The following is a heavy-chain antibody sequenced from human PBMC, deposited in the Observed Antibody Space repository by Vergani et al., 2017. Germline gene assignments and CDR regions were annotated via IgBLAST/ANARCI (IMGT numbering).Heavy chain of an antibody. V-gene: IGHV1-69*08. CDR1: GATFRSNT. Sequence: QVQLVQSGAEVKKPGSSVKVSCKASGATFRSNTISWVRQVPGQGLEWMGRIIPVLGKTKYAQDFQGRLTITADTSTSTAYMELTSLRSQDTAVYYCARDPRGYGGDPEDYSYGRDVWGQGTTVTVSS. CDR2: IIPVLGKT. D-gene: IGHD2-21*02. CDR3: ARDPRGYGGDPEDYSYGRDV. J-gene: IGHJ6*02.